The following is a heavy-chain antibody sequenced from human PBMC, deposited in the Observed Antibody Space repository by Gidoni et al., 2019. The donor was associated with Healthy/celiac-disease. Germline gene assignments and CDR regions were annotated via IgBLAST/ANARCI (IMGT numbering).Heavy chain of an antibody. CDR2: IYYSGST. Sequence: QVQLQESGPGLVKPSETLSLTCTVSGGSISSYYWSWIRQPPGKGREWIGYIYYSGSTNYNPSLKSRVTISVDTSKNQFSLKLSSVTAADTAVYYCARDPAVAGTGWFDPWGQGTLVTVSS. V-gene: IGHV4-59*01. D-gene: IGHD6-19*01. CDR3: ARDPAVAGTGWFDP. J-gene: IGHJ5*02. CDR1: GGSISSYY.